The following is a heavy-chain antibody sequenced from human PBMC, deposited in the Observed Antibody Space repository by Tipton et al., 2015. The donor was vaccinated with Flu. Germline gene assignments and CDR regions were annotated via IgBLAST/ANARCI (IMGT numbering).Heavy chain of an antibody. Sequence: GLVKPSETLSLTCTVSGDSTSGDHWNWIRQPAGKGLEWIGRIYTSGSTNYNPSLKSRVTMSVDASKTQFSLKLSSVTAADTAVYYCARRTDSGSFNWLDSWGHGTLVTVSS. V-gene: IGHV4-4*07. CDR3: ARRTDSGSFNWLDS. CDR1: GDSTSGDH. J-gene: IGHJ5*01. CDR2: IYTSGST. D-gene: IGHD1-26*01.